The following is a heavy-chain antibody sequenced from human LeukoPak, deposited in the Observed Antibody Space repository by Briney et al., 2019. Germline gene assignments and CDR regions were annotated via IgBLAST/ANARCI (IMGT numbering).Heavy chain of an antibody. D-gene: IGHD2-2*02. V-gene: IGHV1-8*01. CDR2: MNPNSGNT. CDR3: ARGLGDIVVVPAAIRGGGYYYGMDV. Sequence: GASVTVSCKASGYTFTSYDINWVRQATGQGLEWMGWMNPNSGNTGYAQKFQGRVTMTRNTSISTAYMELSSLRSEDTAVYYCARGLGDIVVVPAAIRGGGYYYGMDVWGQGTTVTVSS. CDR1: GYTFTSYD. J-gene: IGHJ6*02.